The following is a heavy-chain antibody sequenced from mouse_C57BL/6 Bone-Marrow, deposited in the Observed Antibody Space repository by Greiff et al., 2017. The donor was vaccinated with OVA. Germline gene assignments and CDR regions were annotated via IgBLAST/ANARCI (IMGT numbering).Heavy chain of an antibody. D-gene: IGHD2-5*01. CDR3: ARAPPYYSNYERGDY. CDR2: INPYNGGT. Sequence: VQLQQSGPVLVKPGASVKMSCKASGYTFTDYYMNWVKQSHGKSLEWIGVINPYNGGTSYNQKFKGKATLTVDKSSSTAYMELNSLTSEDSAVYYCARAPPYYSNYERGDYWGQGTTLTVSS. V-gene: IGHV1-19*01. J-gene: IGHJ2*01. CDR1: GYTFTDYY.